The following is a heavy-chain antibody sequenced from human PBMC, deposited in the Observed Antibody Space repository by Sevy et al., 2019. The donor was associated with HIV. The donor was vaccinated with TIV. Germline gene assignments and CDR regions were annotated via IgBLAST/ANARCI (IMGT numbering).Heavy chain of an antibody. CDR1: GFTFSSYA. V-gene: IGHV3-23*01. D-gene: IGHD3-22*01. J-gene: IGHJ3*02. CDR2: ISGGGGST. Sequence: GGSLRLSCAASGFTFSSYAMSWVRQAPGKGLEWVSTISGGGGSTYFAHSVKGRFTISRDNSKNTLSLQMNSLRAEDTALYYCAKTFHYDSSGYSHAFDIWGQGTMVTVSS. CDR3: AKTFHYDSSGYSHAFDI.